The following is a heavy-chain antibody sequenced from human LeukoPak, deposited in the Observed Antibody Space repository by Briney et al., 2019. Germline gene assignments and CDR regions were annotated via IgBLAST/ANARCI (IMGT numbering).Heavy chain of an antibody. CDR2: MNPNSGNT. CDR1: GYTFTSYD. D-gene: IGHD6-19*01. CDR3: ARAVAGIVYYYYMDV. Sequence: ASVKVSCKASGYTFTSYDINWVRPATGQGLEWMGWMNPNSGNTGYAQKFQGRVTITRNTSISTAYMELSSLRSEDTTVYYCARAVAGIVYYYYMDVWGRGTTVTVSS. J-gene: IGHJ6*03. V-gene: IGHV1-8*03.